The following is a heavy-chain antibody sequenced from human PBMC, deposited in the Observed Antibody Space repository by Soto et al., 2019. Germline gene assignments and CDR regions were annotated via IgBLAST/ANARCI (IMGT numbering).Heavy chain of an antibody. Sequence: QVQLVESGGGVVQPGRSLRLSCAASGFTFSSYAMHWVRQAPGKGLEWVAVISYDGSNKYYADSVKGRFTISRDNSKNTLYLQMNSLRAEDTAVYYCARVQPLGARYYYYGMDVWGQGTTVTVS. V-gene: IGHV3-30-3*01. J-gene: IGHJ6*02. D-gene: IGHD1-26*01. CDR1: GFTFSSYA. CDR2: ISYDGSNK. CDR3: ARVQPLGARYYYYGMDV.